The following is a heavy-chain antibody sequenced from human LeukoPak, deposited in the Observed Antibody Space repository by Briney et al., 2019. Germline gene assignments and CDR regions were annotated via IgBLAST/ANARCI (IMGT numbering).Heavy chain of an antibody. J-gene: IGHJ3*02. CDR1: GGSISSYY. Sequence: SETLSLTCTVSGGSISSYYWSWIRQPPGKGLEWIGYIYYSGSTNYNPSLKSRVTISVDTSKNQFSLKLSSVTAADTAVYYCARIVVVPAVIHDAFDIWGQGTMVTVSS. CDR2: IYYSGST. V-gene: IGHV4-59*08. CDR3: ARIVVVPAVIHDAFDI. D-gene: IGHD2-2*01.